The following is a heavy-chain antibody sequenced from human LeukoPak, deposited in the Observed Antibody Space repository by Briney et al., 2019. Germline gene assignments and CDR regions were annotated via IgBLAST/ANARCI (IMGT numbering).Heavy chain of an antibody. D-gene: IGHD3-10*02. CDR3: AELGINMIGGV. Sequence: GGSLRLSCAASGFTFSSYEMNWVRQAPGKGLEWVSYISSSGSTIYYADSVKGRFTISRDNAKNSLYLQMNSLRAEDTAVYYCAELGINMIGGVWGKGTTVTISS. CDR2: ISSSGSTI. J-gene: IGHJ6*04. CDR1: GFTFSSYE. V-gene: IGHV3-48*03.